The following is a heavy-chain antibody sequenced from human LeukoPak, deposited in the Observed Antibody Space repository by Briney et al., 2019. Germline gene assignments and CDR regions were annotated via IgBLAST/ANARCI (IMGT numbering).Heavy chain of an antibody. J-gene: IGHJ6*02. CDR1: GYTFTSYD. CDR3: ARDISEWLAGRGGMDV. Sequence: GASVKVSCKASGYTFTSYDINWVRQATGQGLEWMGWMNPNSGNTGYAQKFQGRVTMTRNTSISTAYMELSSLRSEDTAVYYCARDISEWLAGRGGMDVWGQGTTVTVSS. V-gene: IGHV1-8*01. CDR2: MNPNSGNT. D-gene: IGHD6-19*01.